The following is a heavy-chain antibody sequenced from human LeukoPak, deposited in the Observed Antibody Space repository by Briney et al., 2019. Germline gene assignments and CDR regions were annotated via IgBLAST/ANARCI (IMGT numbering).Heavy chain of an antibody. CDR2: IDPNSGGT. V-gene: IGHV1-2*02. CDR1: GYTFTGYY. CDR3: ARGRQTSKYYFDY. D-gene: IGHD1-1*01. Sequence: ASVKVSRKSSGYTFTGYYMHWVRQAPGQGLEWMGWIDPNSGGTHYAQKFQGRVTMTRDTSISTAYMELTSLTSDDTAVYYCARGRQTSKYYFDYWGQGTLVTVSS. J-gene: IGHJ4*02.